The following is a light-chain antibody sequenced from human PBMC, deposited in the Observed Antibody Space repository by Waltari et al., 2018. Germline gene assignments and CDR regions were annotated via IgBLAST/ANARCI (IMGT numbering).Light chain of an antibody. Sequence: DIQMTQSPSSLPASVGDRVTITCRASQSISNYLNWYQHKPGKTPKLLVDVVSILQSGVPSRFSGSGSGTDFTLTISSLQLEDLATYYCQQSYKAPYTFGQGTNVEIK. J-gene: IGKJ2*01. CDR2: VVS. CDR1: QSISNY. CDR3: QQSYKAPYT. V-gene: IGKV1-39*01.